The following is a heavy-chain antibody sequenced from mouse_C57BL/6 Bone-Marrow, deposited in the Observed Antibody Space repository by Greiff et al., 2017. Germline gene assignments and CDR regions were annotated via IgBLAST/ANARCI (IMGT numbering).Heavy chain of an antibody. Sequence: EVQLQQSGAELVRPGASVKLSCTASGFNIKDDYMNWVKQRPEQGLEWIGWIDPENGDTEYASKFQGKATITADTSSNTAYLQLSSLTSEDTAVYYCTSYDYDYAMDYWGQGTSVTVSS. CDR3: TSYDYDYAMDY. D-gene: IGHD2-4*01. CDR1: GFNIKDDY. J-gene: IGHJ4*01. V-gene: IGHV14-4*01. CDR2: IDPENGDT.